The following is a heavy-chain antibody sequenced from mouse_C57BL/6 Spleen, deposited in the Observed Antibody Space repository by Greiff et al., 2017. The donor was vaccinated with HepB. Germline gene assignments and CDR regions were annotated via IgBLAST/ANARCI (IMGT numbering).Heavy chain of an antibody. Sequence: VQLQQSGAELVKPGASVKLSCKASGYTFTSYWMHWVKQRPGQGLEWIGMIHPNSGSTNYNEKFKSKATLTVDKSSSTAYMQLSSLTSEDSAVYYCARGPDYYGSSHWYFDVWGTGTTVTVSS. CDR2: IHPNSGST. J-gene: IGHJ1*03. CDR1: GYTFTSYW. V-gene: IGHV1-64*01. D-gene: IGHD1-1*01. CDR3: ARGPDYYGSSHWYFDV.